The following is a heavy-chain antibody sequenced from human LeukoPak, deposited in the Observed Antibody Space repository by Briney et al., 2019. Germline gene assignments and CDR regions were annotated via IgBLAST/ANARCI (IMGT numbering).Heavy chain of an antibody. J-gene: IGHJ4*02. CDR2: ISWNSGSI. D-gene: IGHD6-13*01. V-gene: IGHV3-9*03. Sequence: GRPLRLSCAASGFTFDDYAMHWVRQAPGKGLEWVSGISWNSGSIGYADSVKGRFTISRDNAKNSLYLQMNSLRAEDMALYYCAKASSSWYTFDYWGQGTLVTVSS. CDR3: AKASSSWYTFDY. CDR1: GFTFDDYA.